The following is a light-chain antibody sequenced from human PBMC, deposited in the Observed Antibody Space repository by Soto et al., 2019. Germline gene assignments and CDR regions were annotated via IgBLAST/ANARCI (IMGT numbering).Light chain of an antibody. CDR1: SSDVGSYTL. J-gene: IGLJ1*01. V-gene: IGLV2-23*02. CDR3: WSYAGSFTYV. CDR2: EVS. Sequence: QSALTQPASVSGSPGQSITISCTGSSSDVGSYTLVSWYQQHPGKVPKLMIYEVSKRPSGVSVRFSGSRSGNTASLTISGXXXXXEADYFCWSYAGSFTYVFGTGTKVTVL.